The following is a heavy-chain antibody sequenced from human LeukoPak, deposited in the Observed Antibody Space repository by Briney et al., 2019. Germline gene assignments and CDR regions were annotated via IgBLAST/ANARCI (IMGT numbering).Heavy chain of an antibody. V-gene: IGHV3-21*01. CDR2: ISSSSSYI. Sequence: GGSLRLSCAASGFTFSSYSMNWVRQAPGKGRGWVSSISSSSSYIYYADSVKGRFTISRDNAKNSLYLQMNSLRAEDTAVYYCARDEDGSWGSDYWGQGTLVTVSS. D-gene: IGHD1-26*01. J-gene: IGHJ4*02. CDR1: GFTFSSYS. CDR3: ARDEDGSWGSDY.